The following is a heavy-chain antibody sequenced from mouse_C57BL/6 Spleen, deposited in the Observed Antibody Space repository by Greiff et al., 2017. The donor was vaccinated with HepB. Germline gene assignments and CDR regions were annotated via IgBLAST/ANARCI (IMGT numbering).Heavy chain of an antibody. D-gene: IGHD2-1*01. CDR1: GYSITSGYY. Sequence: EVKLQESGPGLVKPSQSLSLTCSVTGYSITSGYYWNWIRQFPGNKLEWMGYISYDGSNNYNPSLKNRISITRDPSKNQFFLKLNSVTTEDTATYYCARVYYGKSYFDYWGQCTTLTVSS. V-gene: IGHV3-6*01. J-gene: IGHJ2*01. CDR3: ARVYYGKSYFDY. CDR2: ISYDGSN.